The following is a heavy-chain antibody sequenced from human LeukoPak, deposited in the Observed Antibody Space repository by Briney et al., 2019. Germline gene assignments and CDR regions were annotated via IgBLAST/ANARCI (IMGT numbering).Heavy chain of an antibody. Sequence: ASVKVSCKASGYTFTSYGISWVRQAPGQGLEWMGWISAYNGNTNYAQKLQGRVTMTTDTSTSTAYMELRSLRSDDTAVYYCARTSSGWYGAGLAIYYFDYWGQGTLVTVSS. CDR1: GYTFTSYG. CDR3: ARTSSGWYGAGLAIYYFDY. D-gene: IGHD6-19*01. V-gene: IGHV1-18*01. CDR2: ISAYNGNT. J-gene: IGHJ4*02.